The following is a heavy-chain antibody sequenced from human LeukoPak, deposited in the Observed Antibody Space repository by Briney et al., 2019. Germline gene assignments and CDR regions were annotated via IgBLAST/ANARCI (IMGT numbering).Heavy chain of an antibody. CDR2: INPSGGGT. V-gene: IGHV1-46*01. CDR1: GYTFIKYY. J-gene: IGHJ4*02. D-gene: IGHD5-12*01. Sequence: ASVKISCKASGYTFIKYYMHWVRQAPGQGLEWMGIINPSGGGTDYSQKFQGRVTMTSDTSTSTVYMELSSLTSEDTAVYYCAKEREYSGHEYPLDYWGQGTLVTVSS. CDR3: AKEREYSGHEYPLDY.